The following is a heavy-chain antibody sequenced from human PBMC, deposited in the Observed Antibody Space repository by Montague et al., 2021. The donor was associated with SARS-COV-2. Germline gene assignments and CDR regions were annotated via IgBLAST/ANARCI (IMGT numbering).Heavy chain of an antibody. CDR1: GFTFSSYA. D-gene: IGHD2-15*01. V-gene: IGHV3-30-3*01. J-gene: IGHJ4*02. CDR2: ISYDVSNK. Sequence: SLRLSCAASGFTFSSYAMHWVRQAPGKGLEWVAVISYDVSNKYXXXSXXXRFXISRDNSKNTLYLQMNSLRAEDTAVSYCARDKDLYCSGGSCYSLDYYDSSGYSLRGYFDYWGQGTLVTVSS. CDR3: ARDKDLYCSGGSCYSLDYYDSSGYSLRGYFDY.